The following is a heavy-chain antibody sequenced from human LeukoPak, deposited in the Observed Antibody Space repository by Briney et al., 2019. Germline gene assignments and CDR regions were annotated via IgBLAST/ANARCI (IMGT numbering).Heavy chain of an antibody. Sequence: ASVKVSCKASGFTFTNYGISWVRQAPRQGLEWMGWVSGYNGNTNYAQKFQDRVTMTTDTSTSTAYMELRSLRSDDTAVYYCARDLGRITGTTGYWGQGTLVTVSS. D-gene: IGHD1-7*01. V-gene: IGHV1-18*01. CDR3: ARDLGRITGTTGY. CDR1: GFTFTNYG. CDR2: VSGYNGNT. J-gene: IGHJ4*02.